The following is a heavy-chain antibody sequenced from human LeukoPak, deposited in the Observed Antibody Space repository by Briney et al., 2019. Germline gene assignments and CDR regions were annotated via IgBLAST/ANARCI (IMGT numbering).Heavy chain of an antibody. CDR2: MTDDVTYT. Sequence: PGGSLRLSCAASGFTINREWMHWVRQVLEQGLVWVSRMTDDVTYTAYADSVKGGFTMSRDNAKNTLFLHRSSLRPEDTAISYCATCGTNWLDSYWGQGTLVTVSS. V-gene: IGHV3-74*01. J-gene: IGHJ4*02. CDR3: ATCGTNWLDSY. CDR1: GFTINREW. D-gene: IGHD1-1*01.